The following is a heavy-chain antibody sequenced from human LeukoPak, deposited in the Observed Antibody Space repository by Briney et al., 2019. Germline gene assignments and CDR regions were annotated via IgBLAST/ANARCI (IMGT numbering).Heavy chain of an antibody. CDR1: GFTFSNSA. Sequence: GGSLRLSCAASGFTFSNSAMSWVRQAPGKGLEWVSTLSGSGITAYYADSVKGRFTISRDNSKNTLYLQMNSLKASDTAMYYCARSPYDFWSGYYIDVWGQGTLVTVSS. V-gene: IGHV3-23*01. D-gene: IGHD3-3*01. J-gene: IGHJ4*02. CDR2: LSGSGITA. CDR3: ARSPYDFWSGYYIDV.